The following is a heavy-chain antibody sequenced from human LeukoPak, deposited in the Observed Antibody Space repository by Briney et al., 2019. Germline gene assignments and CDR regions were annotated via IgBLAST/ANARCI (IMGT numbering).Heavy chain of an antibody. Sequence: PSETLSLTCAVYGGSFSGYYWSWIRQPPGKGLEWIGEINHSGSTNYNPSLKSRVTISVDTSKNQFSLKLNSVTAADTAVYYCARAVVRAPFDYWGQGTLVTVSS. CDR3: ARAVVRAPFDY. CDR2: INHSGST. V-gene: IGHV4-34*01. D-gene: IGHD3-22*01. J-gene: IGHJ4*02. CDR1: GGSFSGYY.